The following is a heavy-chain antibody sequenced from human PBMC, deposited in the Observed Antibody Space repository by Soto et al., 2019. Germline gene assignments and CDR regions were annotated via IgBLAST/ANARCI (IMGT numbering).Heavy chain of an antibody. Sequence: ESVGGVVQPGRSLRLSCAASGFTFNYFGIHWVRQAPGKGLEWVAALSYDASNKYYADSVKGRFTISRDNSKNTLFLQMNRLRTEDTAVYYCAKERGSYGGGSFDYWGQGTLVTVSS. D-gene: IGHD1-26*01. J-gene: IGHJ4*01. CDR2: LSYDASNK. V-gene: IGHV3-30*18. CDR1: GFTFNYFG. CDR3: AKERGSYGGGSFDY.